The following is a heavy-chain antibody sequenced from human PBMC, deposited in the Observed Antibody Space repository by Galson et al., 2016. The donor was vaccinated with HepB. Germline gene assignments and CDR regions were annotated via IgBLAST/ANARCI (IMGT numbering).Heavy chain of an antibody. V-gene: IGHV4-31*03. D-gene: IGHD3-10*01. CDR3: ASSVREFTCHFFDL. CDR2: VYSSGTE. J-gene: IGHJ2*01. Sequence: TLSLTCTVSGGSVSSGGYSWTWIRQHPGKGLERIGPVYSSGTEYHNPSPKSRAYISRDKSKNQFSLSLTSLTAADTATYYCASSVREFTCHFFDLWGRGTQVTVSS. CDR1: GGSVSSGGYS.